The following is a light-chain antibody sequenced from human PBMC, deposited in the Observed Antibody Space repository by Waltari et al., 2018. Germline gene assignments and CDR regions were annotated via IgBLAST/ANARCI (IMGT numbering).Light chain of an antibody. CDR2: DVR. CDR1: SNGVGGYNF. CDR3: CSFAGTYTWV. V-gene: IGLV2-11*01. J-gene: IGLJ3*02. Sequence: QSALTQPRSVSGSQGQSVTISCTGTSNGVGGYNFVSWYQHHPGKDPKLIIYDVRRRPSEVPDRFSGSKSDNTASLTISGLQAEDEAEYYCCSFAGTYTWVFGGGTKLTVL.